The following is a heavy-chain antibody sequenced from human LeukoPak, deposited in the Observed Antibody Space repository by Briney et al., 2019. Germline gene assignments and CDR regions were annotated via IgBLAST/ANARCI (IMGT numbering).Heavy chain of an antibody. D-gene: IGHD2-2*01. Sequence: AETQSLTCTGSGGSISRYYWSWIRQPPGKGLEGIGEFNYSVSPIYNPFLKSRVTISVDTSKNQFSLKLSSVTAADTAVYYCARRGYCSSTSCPGAYYYYGMDVWGQGTTVTVSS. CDR3: ARRGYCSSTSCPGAYYYYGMDV. CDR2: FNYSVSP. J-gene: IGHJ6*02. V-gene: IGHV4-34*01. CDR1: GGSISRYY.